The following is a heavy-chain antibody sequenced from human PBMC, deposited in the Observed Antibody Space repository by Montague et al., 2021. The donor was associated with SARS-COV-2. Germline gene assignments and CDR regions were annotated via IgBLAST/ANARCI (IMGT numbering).Heavy chain of an antibody. CDR1: DGSFSDYS. V-gene: IGHV4-34*01. D-gene: IGHD3-22*01. CDR3: ARGRQHINMVVVVVTGGESYFDY. CDR2: SNHRGST. J-gene: IGHJ4*02. Sequence: SETLSLTCAVYDGSFSDYSWTWIRQPPGKGLERIGESNHRGSTNYNPSLKSRVTISVDTSKNQFSLKMTSVTAADTAVYYCARGRQHINMVVVVVTGGESYFDYWGQGTLVAVSS.